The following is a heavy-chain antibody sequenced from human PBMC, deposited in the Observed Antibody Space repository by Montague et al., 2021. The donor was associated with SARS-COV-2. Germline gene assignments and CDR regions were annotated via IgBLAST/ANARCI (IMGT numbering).Heavy chain of an antibody. CDR2: MNPNSGET. D-gene: IGHD4-11*01. J-gene: IGHJ1*01. CDR1: GYTFTTYD. Sequence: SVKVSCKASGYTFTTYDINWVRQAPGQGLEWMGWMNPNSGETGYPQNFQGRVTMTRNTSIGTAYMELSSLRSEDTAVYFCARGSLYSNYVPGHWGQGTLVTVSS. CDR3: ARGSLYSNYVPGH. V-gene: IGHV1-8*01.